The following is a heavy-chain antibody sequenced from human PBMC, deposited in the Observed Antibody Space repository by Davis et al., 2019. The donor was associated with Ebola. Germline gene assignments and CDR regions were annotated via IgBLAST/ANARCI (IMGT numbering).Heavy chain of an antibody. CDR1: GFTFSSNS. Sequence: GESLKISCAATGFTFSSNSMSWIRQAPGKGLEWISYIGGSDSTTYYADSVRGRFTISRDNAKNSLFLQMNSLRAEDTAVYYCARGKQYPGYWGQGTLVTVSS. J-gene: IGHJ4*02. D-gene: IGHD2-2*01. CDR3: ARGKQYPGY. CDR2: IGGSDSTT. V-gene: IGHV3-48*04.